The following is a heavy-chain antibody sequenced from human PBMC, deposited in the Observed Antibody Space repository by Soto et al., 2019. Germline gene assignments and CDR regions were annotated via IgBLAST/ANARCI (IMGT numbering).Heavy chain of an antibody. J-gene: IGHJ4*02. V-gene: IGHV4-31*03. CDR3: ARAIRIGHLKGPTTGTFDI. CDR1: GGSIKSNDYY. CDR2: IYSSGSN. D-gene: IGHD1-1*01. Sequence: QVQLQESGPGLVKPSQTLSLTCTVSGGSIKSNDYYWNWIRPHPEKGLEWNGYIYSSGSNYSTPSLQRRVSLSVDTSKNPFSLGLTSVTAADTAVYYCARAIRIGHLKGPTTGTFDIWGQGTLVSVSS.